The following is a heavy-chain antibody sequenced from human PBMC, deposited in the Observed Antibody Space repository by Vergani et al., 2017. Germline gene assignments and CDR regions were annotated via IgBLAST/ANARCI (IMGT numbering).Heavy chain of an antibody. CDR1: GFSFSNYA. V-gene: IGHV3-23*01. J-gene: IGHJ4*02. Sequence: EVQLLESGGGLVQPGGSLRLSCAASGFSFSNYAMTWVRQAPGKGLEWVSVITGSGGSTYYPGSVKGRFTVSRDNSRNTLYLQMNSLRDEDTAMYYCARDAYWGQGTLVTVSS. CDR2: ITGSGGST. CDR3: ARDAY.